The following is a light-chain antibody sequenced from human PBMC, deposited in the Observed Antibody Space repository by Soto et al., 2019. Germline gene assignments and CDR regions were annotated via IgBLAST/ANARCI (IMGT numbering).Light chain of an antibody. CDR2: GAS. V-gene: IGKV3-20*01. J-gene: IGKJ1*01. Sequence: VLTQSSGTLSFSQGERATLSCKSSQSVSRNYLAWYQKKPGQAPRLIIYGASTRATAIPDRFSGSWSGTDCTLTISRLEPEDVAVYYCQQYGRSPWTLGQGTKVDIK. CDR3: QQYGRSPWT. CDR1: QSVSRNY.